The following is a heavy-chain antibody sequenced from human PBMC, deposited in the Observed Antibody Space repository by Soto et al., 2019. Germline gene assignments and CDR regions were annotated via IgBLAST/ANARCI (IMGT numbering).Heavy chain of an antibody. CDR3: ARVTMVIRDSDHFGVDV. V-gene: IGHV4-38-2*02. J-gene: IGHJ6*02. D-gene: IGHD4-17*01. CDR1: GFPISSPYS. CDR2: ISHTGTT. Sequence: PSETLSLTCLVPGFPISSPYSWGWIRQPPGKGLEWIGSISHTGTTSYSPSLTSRVSISVDTSKNQVSLKLTSVTAADTAVYFCARVTMVIRDSDHFGVDVWGHGTTVTV.